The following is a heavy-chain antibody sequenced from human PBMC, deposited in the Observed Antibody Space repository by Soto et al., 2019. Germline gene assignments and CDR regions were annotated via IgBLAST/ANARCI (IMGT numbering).Heavy chain of an antibody. Sequence: QLQLQESGPGLVKPSETLSLTCTVSGGSISSSDYYWGWIRQPPGKGLEWIGAIYYSGTTYYSPSLQSRVTISVDTSKNQFSLKMRSVTAADTAVYFSARQAGAFGYYMDVWGKGPTVTVSS. CDR1: GGSISSSDYY. J-gene: IGHJ6*03. V-gene: IGHV4-39*01. CDR3: ARQAGAFGYYMDV. CDR2: IYYSGTT. D-gene: IGHD3-3*02.